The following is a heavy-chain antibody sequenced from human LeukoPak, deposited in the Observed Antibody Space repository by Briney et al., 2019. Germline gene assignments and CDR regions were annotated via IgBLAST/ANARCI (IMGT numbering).Heavy chain of an antibody. CDR3: ARESPILGATDPGFDY. V-gene: IGHV1-18*01. J-gene: IGHJ4*02. Sequence: WASVKVSCKASGYTFTSYGISWVRQAPGQGLEWMGWISAYNGNTNYAQKLQGRVTMTRDTSTSTVYMELSSLRSEDTAVYYCARESPILGATDPGFDYWGQGTLVTVSS. CDR2: ISAYNGNT. D-gene: IGHD1-26*01. CDR1: GYTFTSYG.